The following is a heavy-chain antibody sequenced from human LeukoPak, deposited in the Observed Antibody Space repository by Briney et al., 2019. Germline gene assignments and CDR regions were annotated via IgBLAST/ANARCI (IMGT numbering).Heavy chain of an antibody. CDR1: GFTFSSYP. V-gene: IGHV3-23*01. D-gene: IGHD3-10*01. CDR3: AKDFHAYYHGSGSFSSYFDC. CDR2: ISGDADST. J-gene: IGHJ4*02. Sequence: GGSLRLSCAASGFTFSSYPMSWVRQAPGKGLEWVSTISGDADSTYYADSVKGRFTISRDNSKTTLYLEMNSLRADDTAIYYCAKDFHAYYHGSGSFSSYFDCWGQGTLVTVSS.